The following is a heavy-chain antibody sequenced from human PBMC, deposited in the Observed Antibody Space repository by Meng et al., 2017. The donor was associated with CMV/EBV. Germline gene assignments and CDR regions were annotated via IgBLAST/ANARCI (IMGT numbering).Heavy chain of an antibody. CDR3: ARLRSTSHNWFDP. Sequence: GSLRLSCTVSGGSISSSSYYWGRIRQPPGKGLEWIGSIYYSGSTYYNPSLKSRVTISVDTSKNQFSLKLSSVTAADTAVYYCARLRSTSHNWFDPWGQGTLVTVSS. CDR2: IYYSGST. J-gene: IGHJ5*02. D-gene: IGHD2-2*01. V-gene: IGHV4-39*01. CDR1: GGSISSSSYY.